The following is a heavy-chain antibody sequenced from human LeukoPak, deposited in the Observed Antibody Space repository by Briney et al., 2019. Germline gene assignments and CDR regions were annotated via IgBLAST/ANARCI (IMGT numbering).Heavy chain of an antibody. CDR1: GITLNNYG. CDR3: AKRGVVIRVILVGFHKEAYYFES. J-gene: IGHJ4*02. CDR2: ISDSGGST. D-gene: IGHD3/OR15-3a*01. V-gene: IGHV3-23*01. Sequence: GGSLRPSCAVSGITLNNYGMTWVRQAPGKGLEWVAGISDSGGSTKYADSVKGRFTISRDNPTNTLYLQMNSLRAEDTAVYFCAKRGVVIRVILVGFHKEAYYFESWGQGALVTVSS.